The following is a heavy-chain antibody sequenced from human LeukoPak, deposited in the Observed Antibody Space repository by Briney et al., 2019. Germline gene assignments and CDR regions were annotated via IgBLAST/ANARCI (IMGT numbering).Heavy chain of an antibody. V-gene: IGHV3-21*04. CDR1: GFTFSSYS. D-gene: IGHD3-10*01. J-gene: IGHJ6*02. CDR2: ISSSSSYI. CDR3: AKGLYGSDMDV. Sequence: GGSLRLSCAASGFTFSSYSMNWVRQAPGKGLEWVSSISSSSSYIYYADSVKGRFTISRDNAKNSLYLQMNSLRADDTALYYCAKGLYGSDMDVWGQGTTVIVSS.